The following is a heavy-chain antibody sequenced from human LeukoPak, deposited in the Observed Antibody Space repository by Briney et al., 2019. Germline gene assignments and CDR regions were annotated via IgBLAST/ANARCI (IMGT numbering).Heavy chain of an antibody. D-gene: IGHD2-2*01. J-gene: IGHJ4*02. CDR3: ARGGLLGYCSSTSCFCDY. Sequence: GGSLRLSCAASGFTFDDYGMSWARQGPGKGLEWVSGINWNGGNTGYADSVKGRFTISRDNAKNSLYLQMNSLRAEDTALYYCARGGLLGYCSSTSCFCDYWGQGTLVTVSS. V-gene: IGHV3-20*04. CDR2: INWNGGNT. CDR1: GFTFDDYG.